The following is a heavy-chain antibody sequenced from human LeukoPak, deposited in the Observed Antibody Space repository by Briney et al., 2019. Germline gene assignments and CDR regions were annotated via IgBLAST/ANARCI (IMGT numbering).Heavy chain of an antibody. CDR1: GASIRHYY. CDR3: AKEGAAPGPDFDY. Sequence: SETLSLTCTVSGASIRHYYWSWIRQPAGKGLEWIGRIDPSGSTNYNPSLKSRVTMSTDTSKNQFALKLNSVTAADTAVYYCAKEGAAPGPDFDYWGQGTLVIVSS. CDR2: IDPSGST. D-gene: IGHD6-13*01. J-gene: IGHJ4*02. V-gene: IGHV4-4*07.